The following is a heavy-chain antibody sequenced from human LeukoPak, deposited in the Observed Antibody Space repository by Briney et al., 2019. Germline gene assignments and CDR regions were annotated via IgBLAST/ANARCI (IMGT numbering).Heavy chain of an antibody. CDR2: ISSSSSYI. CDR1: GGSISSSN. J-gene: IGHJ4*02. D-gene: IGHD6-19*01. CDR3: ARGSGSGWYGGVYYFDY. V-gene: IGHV3-21*01. Sequence: ETLSLTCAVSGGSISSSNWWSWVRQPPGKGLEWVSSISSSSSYIYYADSVKGRFTTSRDNAKNSLYLQMNSLRAEDTAVYYCARGSGSGWYGGVYYFDYWGQGTLVTVSS.